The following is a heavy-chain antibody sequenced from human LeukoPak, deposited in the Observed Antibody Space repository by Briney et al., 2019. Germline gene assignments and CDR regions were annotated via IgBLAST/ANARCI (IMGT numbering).Heavy chain of an antibody. J-gene: IGHJ3*01. CDR2: ICYSGST. CDR1: GGSITNTNYY. CDR3: ARHTSDGDFAFDL. D-gene: IGHD4-17*01. V-gene: IGHV4-39*01. Sequence: KPSETLSLTCTVSGGSITNTNYYWTWIRPPPGQGLEWIGTICYSGSTHDYPSLKIRVTIAVDKSKTQFSLKLSSVAAADTAVYLCARHTSDGDFAFDLWGQGTMVTVSS.